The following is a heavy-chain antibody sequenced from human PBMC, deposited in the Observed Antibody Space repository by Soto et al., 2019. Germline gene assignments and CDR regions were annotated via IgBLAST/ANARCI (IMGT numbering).Heavy chain of an antibody. CDR3: ARGRSGTQAYRHYMDV. CDR1: GFSFSGYG. D-gene: IGHD1-1*01. Sequence: QVQLVESGGGVVQPGSSLRLSCAASGFSFSGYGMYWVRQSPVKGLECVAIIWYDGSEKYEADSVKGRFTTSRDNSKNTLFLQMNSLSAEDTAIYYCARGRSGTQAYRHYMDVWGEGTTVTVSS. J-gene: IGHJ6*03. CDR2: IWYDGSEK. V-gene: IGHV3-33*01.